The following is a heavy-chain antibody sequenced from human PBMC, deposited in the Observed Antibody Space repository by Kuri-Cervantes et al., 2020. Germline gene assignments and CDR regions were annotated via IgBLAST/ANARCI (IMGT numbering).Heavy chain of an antibody. Sequence: GSLSLTCTVSGGSISSETYYWGWIRQPPGKGLEWIGSVFYKRSTYYNPSLQSRVTISADMSKNQFSLKLSSVTAADTAVYYCARVRPYGDHFDYWGQGTLVTVSS. CDR1: GGSISSETYY. CDR3: ARVRPYGDHFDY. V-gene: IGHV4-39*01. CDR2: VFYKRST. J-gene: IGHJ4*02. D-gene: IGHD3-10*01.